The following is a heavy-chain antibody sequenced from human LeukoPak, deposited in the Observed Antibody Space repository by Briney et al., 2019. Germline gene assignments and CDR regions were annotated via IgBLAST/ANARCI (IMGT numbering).Heavy chain of an antibody. J-gene: IGHJ4*02. CDR1: GFTFSSYE. CDR2: ISWNSGSI. V-gene: IGHV3-9*01. Sequence: GGSLRLSCAASGFTFSSYEMNWVRQAPGKGLEWVSSISWNSGSIGYADSVKGRFTISRDNAKNSLYLQMHSLRAEDTALYYCAKDLGYSSNNWGQGTLVTVSS. D-gene: IGHD6-13*01. CDR3: AKDLGYSSNN.